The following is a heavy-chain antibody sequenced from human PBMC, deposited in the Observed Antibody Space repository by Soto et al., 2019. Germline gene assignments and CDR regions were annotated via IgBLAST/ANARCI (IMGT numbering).Heavy chain of an antibody. CDR2: IIPIFGTA. CDR3: ARARRREGLMAAAGTGFDP. J-gene: IGHJ5*02. Sequence: QVQLVQSGAEVKKPGSLVKISCKASGGTFSSYAISWVRQAPGQGLEWMGGIIPIFGTANYAQKFQGRVTITADESTNTAYGELSSLRSDDTAVYYCARARRREGLMAAAGTGFDPWGEGTLVTVSS. D-gene: IGHD6-13*01. CDR1: GGTFSSYA. V-gene: IGHV1-69*01.